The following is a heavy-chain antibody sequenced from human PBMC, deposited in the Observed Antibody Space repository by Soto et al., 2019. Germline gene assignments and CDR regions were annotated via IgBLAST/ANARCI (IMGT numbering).Heavy chain of an antibody. Sequence: SQTLSLTFAIAGDSVSINSAAWNWIRQPPPRGLEWLGMTYYKSEWYNNYEVSLKTRITINQDTYKNQSSLQLNSVPPEDTAVYYCARGDQGFDPWGQGTLVTVSS. J-gene: IGHJ5*02. CDR3: ARGDQGFDP. CDR2: TYYKSEWYN. CDR1: GDSVSINSAA. D-gene: IGHD2-2*01. V-gene: IGHV6-1*01.